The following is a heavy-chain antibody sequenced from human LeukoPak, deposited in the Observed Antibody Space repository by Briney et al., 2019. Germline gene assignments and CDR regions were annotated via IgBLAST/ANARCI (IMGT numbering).Heavy chain of an antibody. CDR3: AKGFDFWSGYYLVPYYFDY. D-gene: IGHD3-3*01. CDR2: ITGSGDSTSHT. J-gene: IGHJ4*02. V-gene: IGHV3-23*01. Sequence: GGSLRLSCAASGFTFSSYAMHWVRQAPGEGLEWVSGITGSGDSTSHTYYADSVKGRFTISRDNSKSTLYLQMNTLRAEDTAVYYCAKGFDFWSGYYLVPYYFDYWGQGTLVTVSS. CDR1: GFTFSSYA.